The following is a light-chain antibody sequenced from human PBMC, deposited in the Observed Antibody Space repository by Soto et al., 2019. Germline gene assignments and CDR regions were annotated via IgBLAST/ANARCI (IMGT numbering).Light chain of an antibody. Sequence: EIVLTQSPATLSLSPGERATLSCRASQSVSNLLAWYQQKPGQAPRLLIYDASNRATGIPARFSGSGSGTDFTLTISTLEPEDFAVYYCQQRSNWPLLYTFGQGTKLEIK. CDR3: QQRSNWPLLYT. J-gene: IGKJ2*01. CDR1: QSVSNL. CDR2: DAS. V-gene: IGKV3-11*01.